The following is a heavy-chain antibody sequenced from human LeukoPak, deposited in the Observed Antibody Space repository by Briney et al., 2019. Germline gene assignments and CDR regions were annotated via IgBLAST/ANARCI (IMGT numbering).Heavy chain of an antibody. CDR1: GGSCDDYY. CDR2: IHPSGIF. Sequence: SETLSLTRAVYGGSCDDYYCSWIRQPPGKGLEWIGEIHPSGIFYYNSSLMSRVTISVDTSKNQFSLRLTSVTAADTAMFYCARQFSPSTTNWFDPWGQGTLVIVSS. V-gene: IGHV4-34*01. J-gene: IGHJ5*02. CDR3: ARQFSPSTTNWFDP. D-gene: IGHD1-14*01.